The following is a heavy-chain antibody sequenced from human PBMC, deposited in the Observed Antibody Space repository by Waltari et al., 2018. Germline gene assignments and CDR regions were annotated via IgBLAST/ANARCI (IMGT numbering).Heavy chain of an antibody. V-gene: IGHV4-61*02. CDR3: ARDLAVAGLDY. D-gene: IGHD6-19*01. J-gene: IGHJ4*02. CDR2: IYTSGST. Sequence: QVQLQESGPGLVKPSQTLSLTCTVSGGSISSGSYYWSWIRQPAGKGLEWIGRIYTSGSTNYNPSLKSRVTISVDTSKNQFSLKLSSVTAADTGVYYCARDLAVAGLDYWGQGTLVTVSS. CDR1: GGSISSGSYY.